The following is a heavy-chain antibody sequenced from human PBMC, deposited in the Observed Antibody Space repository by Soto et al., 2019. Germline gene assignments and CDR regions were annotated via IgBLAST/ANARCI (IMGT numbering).Heavy chain of an antibody. CDR1: GGSISSYY. J-gene: IGHJ4*02. V-gene: IGHV4-59*01. Sequence: SETLSLTCTVSGGSISSYYWSWIRQPPGKGLEWIGYIYYSGSTNYNPSLKSRVTISVDTSKNQFSLKLSSVTAADTAVYYCARDDGSYLRYFDYWGQGTLVTVSS. CDR3: ARDDGSYLRYFDY. D-gene: IGHD3-9*01. CDR2: IYYSGST.